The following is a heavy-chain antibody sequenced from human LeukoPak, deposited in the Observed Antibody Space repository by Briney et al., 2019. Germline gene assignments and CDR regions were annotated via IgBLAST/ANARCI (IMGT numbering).Heavy chain of an antibody. CDR3: ATGITGTTLSHYYYVMDV. D-gene: IGHD1-7*01. Sequence: SETLSLTCTVSGGSISSYYWTWIRQPPGKGLEWIGYIYDSGSTNYNPSLKSRVIISVDTSKNQFSLKLSSVTAADTAVYYCATGITGTTLSHYYYVMDVWGQGTTVTVSS. V-gene: IGHV4-59*12. J-gene: IGHJ6*02. CDR1: GGSISSYY. CDR2: IYDSGST.